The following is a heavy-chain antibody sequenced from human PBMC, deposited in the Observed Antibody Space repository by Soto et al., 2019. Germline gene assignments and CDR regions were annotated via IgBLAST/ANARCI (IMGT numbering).Heavy chain of an antibody. CDR2: IRSKTYGGTT. V-gene: IGHV3-49*03. Sequence: PGWSLGLSCTASGVTVGDYALSLFRQAPGRGLEWVGFIRSKTYGGTTEYAASVKGRFTISRDDSKRITYLQMNGLKTEDTAVYYCTGDTSGYYYASAIDYWGQGTLVTVSS. CDR3: TGDTSGYYYASAIDY. D-gene: IGHD3-22*01. J-gene: IGHJ4*02. CDR1: GVTVGDYA.